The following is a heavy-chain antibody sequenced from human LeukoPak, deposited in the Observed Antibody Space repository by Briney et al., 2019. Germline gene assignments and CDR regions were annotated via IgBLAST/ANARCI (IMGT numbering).Heavy chain of an antibody. CDR2: LNGYGDYT. Sequence: PGGSLRLSCEVSGFTFSSYWMYWVSQVPGKGVVWVSRLNGYGDYTDYEDSVNGRFTISRDNAKNTLYLQMNSLRAEDTAVYYCVRGSNGWSGMDVWGQGTTVTVSS. CDR3: VRGSNGWSGMDV. V-gene: IGHV3-74*01. D-gene: IGHD6-19*01. CDR1: GFTFSSYW. J-gene: IGHJ6*02.